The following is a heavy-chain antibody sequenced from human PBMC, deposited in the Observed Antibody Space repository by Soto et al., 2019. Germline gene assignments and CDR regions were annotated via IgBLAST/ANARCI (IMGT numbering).Heavy chain of an antibody. CDR2: IIPIFGTA. J-gene: IGHJ4*02. CDR1: GGTFSSYA. D-gene: IGHD6-19*01. V-gene: IGHV1-69*13. Sequence: SVKVSCKASGGTFSSYAISWVRQAPGQGLEWMGGIIPIFGTANYAQKFQGRVTITADESTSTAYMELSSPRSEDTAVYYCARNDVRHGWYDYWGQGTLVTVSS. CDR3: ARNDVRHGWYDY.